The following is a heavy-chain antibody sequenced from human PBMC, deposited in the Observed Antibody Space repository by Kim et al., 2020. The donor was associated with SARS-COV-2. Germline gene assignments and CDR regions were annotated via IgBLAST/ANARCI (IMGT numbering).Heavy chain of an antibody. CDR1: GGSISSSSYY. Sequence: SETLSLTCTVSGGSISSSSYYWGWIRQPPGKGLEWIGSIYYSGSTYYNPSLKSRVTISVDTSKNQFSLKLSSVTAADTAVYYCARLHTAFLGQGSFDYWGQGTLVTVSS. CDR2: IYYSGST. D-gene: IGHD1-26*01. V-gene: IGHV4-39*01. J-gene: IGHJ4*02. CDR3: ARLHTAFLGQGSFDY.